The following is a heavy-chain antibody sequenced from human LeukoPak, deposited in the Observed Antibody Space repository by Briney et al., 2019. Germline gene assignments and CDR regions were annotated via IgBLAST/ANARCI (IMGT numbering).Heavy chain of an antibody. CDR2: IYHSGST. D-gene: IGHD3-10*01. CDR1: GYSISSGYY. Sequence: SETLSLTCTVSGYSISSGYYWGWIRQPPGKGLEWIGSIYHSGSTYYNPSLKSRVTISVDTSKNQFSLKLSSVTAADTAVYYCARRAGSGSTKVFDIWGQGTMVTVSS. CDR3: ARRAGSGSTKVFDI. J-gene: IGHJ3*02. V-gene: IGHV4-38-2*02.